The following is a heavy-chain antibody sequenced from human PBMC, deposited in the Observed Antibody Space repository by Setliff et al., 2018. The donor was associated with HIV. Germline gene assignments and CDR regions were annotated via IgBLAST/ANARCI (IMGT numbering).Heavy chain of an antibody. D-gene: IGHD4-17*01. CDR2: IYFSGST. J-gene: IGHJ4*01. Sequence: ASETLSLTCHVSGGSISNGGYYWSWIRQHPGTGLEWIAYIYFSGSTYYNPSLKSRVTVSLDMSKNQFSLRLSSVTAADTAVYYCAALTTGYYFDYWGQGTLVTVS. CDR3: AALTTGYYFDY. CDR1: GGSISNGGYY. V-gene: IGHV4-31*03.